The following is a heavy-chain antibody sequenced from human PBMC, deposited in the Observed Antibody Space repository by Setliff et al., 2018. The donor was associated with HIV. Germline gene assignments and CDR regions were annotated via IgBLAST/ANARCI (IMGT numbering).Heavy chain of an antibody. Sequence: PSETLSLPCTVSGGSISSYYWSWIRQPAGKGLEWIGRIYPSGSTTYNPSLKSRVTMSVDTSKNQFSLKLNSVTAADTAVYYCARAGQYYDSSGTALDYWGQGTLVTVSS. CDR3: ARAGQYYDSSGTALDY. J-gene: IGHJ4*02. CDR1: GGSISSYY. CDR2: IYPSGST. V-gene: IGHV4-4*07. D-gene: IGHD3-22*01.